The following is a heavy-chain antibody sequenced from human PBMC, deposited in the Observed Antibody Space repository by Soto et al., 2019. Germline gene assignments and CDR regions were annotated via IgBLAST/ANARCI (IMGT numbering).Heavy chain of an antibody. J-gene: IGHJ4*01. D-gene: IGHD1-26*01. Sequence: PGGSLRLSCAASGFTFSTYAMSWVRQAPGKGLEWVSAISGSGGSTYYTDSVKGRFTISRDNSKNTLYLQMNSLRAEDTAVYYSAVPKTVSLLDYWGQGTLVTVSS. CDR3: AVPKTVSLLDY. CDR2: ISGSGGST. V-gene: IGHV3-23*01. CDR1: GFTFSTYA.